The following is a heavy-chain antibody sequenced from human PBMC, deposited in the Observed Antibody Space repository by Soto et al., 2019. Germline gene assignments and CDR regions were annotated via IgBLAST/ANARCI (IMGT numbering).Heavy chain of an antibody. CDR2: ISSSSSYI. CDR1: GFTFSSYS. D-gene: IGHD3-22*01. Sequence: VQLVESGGGLVKPGGSLRLSCAASGFTFSSYSMNWVRQAPGKGLEWVSSISSSSSYIYYADSVKGRFTISRDNAKNSLYLQMNSLRAEDTAVYYCARDAHKSSGYYLYGMDVWGQGTTVTVSS. V-gene: IGHV3-21*01. CDR3: ARDAHKSSGYYLYGMDV. J-gene: IGHJ6*02.